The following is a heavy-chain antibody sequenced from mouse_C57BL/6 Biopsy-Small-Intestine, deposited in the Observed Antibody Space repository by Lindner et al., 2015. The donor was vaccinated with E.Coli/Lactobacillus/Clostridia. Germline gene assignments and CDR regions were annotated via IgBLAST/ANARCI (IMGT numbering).Heavy chain of an antibody. CDR1: GYSFNDYY. CDR3: ARDYGGDHNWYFED. J-gene: IGHJ1*01. D-gene: IGHD2-4*01. Sequence: SVKVSCKASGYSFNDYYMHWVRQAPGQGLEWMGWINPNGYTRYAQEPQGRVTLTRDTSISTSYMELSSLRSDDTAVYYCARDYGGDHNWYFEDWGRGTLVTVSS. CDR2: INPNGYT. V-gene: IGHV1-84*02.